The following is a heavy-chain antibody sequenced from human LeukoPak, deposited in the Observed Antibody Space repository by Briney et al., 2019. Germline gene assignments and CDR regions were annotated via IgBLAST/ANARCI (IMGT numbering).Heavy chain of an antibody. CDR3: ASEGTTFSSFDY. Sequence: SQTLSLTCTVSGGSISSGSYYWSWIRQPAGKGLEWIGRIYTSGSTNYNPSLKGRVTISVDTSKNQFSLKLNSVIATDTAVYYCASEGTTFSSFDYWGQGTLVTVSS. V-gene: IGHV4-61*02. J-gene: IGHJ4*02. CDR1: GGSISSGSYY. CDR2: IYTSGST. D-gene: IGHD1-1*01.